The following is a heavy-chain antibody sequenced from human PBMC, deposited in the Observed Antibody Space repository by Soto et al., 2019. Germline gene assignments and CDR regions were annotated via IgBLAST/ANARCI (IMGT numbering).Heavy chain of an antibody. CDR2: ISSNGGYT. D-gene: IGHD1-1*01. CDR1: GFDFSDYY. V-gene: IGHV3-11*05. J-gene: IGHJ4*02. CDR3: ARAGTTSRPENLDF. Sequence: PGGSLRLSCAASGFDFSDYYMTWIRQDPGEALEWISYISSNGGYTKYADSVKGRFTISRDNAKNSVSLHMTSLRVEDTATYYCARAGTTSRPENLDFWGRGTLVTVSS.